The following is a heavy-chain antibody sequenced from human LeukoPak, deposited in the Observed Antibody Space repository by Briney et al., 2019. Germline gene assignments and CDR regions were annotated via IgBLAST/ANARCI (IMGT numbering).Heavy chain of an antibody. J-gene: IGHJ6*03. D-gene: IGHD1-7*01. Sequence: SETLSLTCAVYGVSLRGYYWSWIRQSPEKGLEWIGEISHEGDSIYNPSLKSRVTLSVDMSENQFSLKLRSVTAADTAVYYCARGRNYVSDYYFDVWGKGTTVIVSS. V-gene: IGHV4-34*01. CDR3: ARGRNYVSDYYFDV. CDR1: GVSLRGYY. CDR2: ISHEGDS.